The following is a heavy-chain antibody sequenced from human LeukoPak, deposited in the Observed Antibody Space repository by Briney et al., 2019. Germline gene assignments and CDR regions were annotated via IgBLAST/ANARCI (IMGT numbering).Heavy chain of an antibody. V-gene: IGHV3-11*01. J-gene: IGHJ5*02. CDR2: INIGGTNT. CDR1: GFTFSDYY. CDR3: ATDGAGFDT. Sequence: GGSLRLSCVASGFTFSDYYMSWIRQAPGKGLEWLSYINIGGTNTHYADSVKGRFTISRDNAKKSLYLQMNNPRAGDTAVYYCATDGAGFDTWGQGVLVTVSS.